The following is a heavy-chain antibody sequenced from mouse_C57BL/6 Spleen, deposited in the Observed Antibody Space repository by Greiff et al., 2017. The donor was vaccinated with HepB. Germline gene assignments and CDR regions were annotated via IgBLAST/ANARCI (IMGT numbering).Heavy chain of an antibody. CDR2: INPNNGGT. D-gene: IGHD1-1*01. CDR3: ARDCDGSSYWFAY. Sequence: EVQLQQSGPELVKPGASVKISCKASGYTFTDYYMNWVKQSHGKSLEWIGDINPNNGGTSYNQKFKGKATLTVDKSSSTAYMELRSLTSEDSAVYYCARDCDGSSYWFAYWGQGTLVTVSA. J-gene: IGHJ3*01. V-gene: IGHV1-26*01. CDR1: GYTFTDYY.